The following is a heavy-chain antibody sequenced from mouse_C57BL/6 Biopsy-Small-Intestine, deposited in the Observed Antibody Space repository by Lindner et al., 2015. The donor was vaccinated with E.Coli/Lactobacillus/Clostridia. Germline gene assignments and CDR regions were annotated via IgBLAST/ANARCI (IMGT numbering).Heavy chain of an antibody. CDR2: INPNNGGT. D-gene: IGHD2-5*01. V-gene: IGHV1-22*01. Sequence: EVQLQESGPELVKPGASVKMSCKASGYTFTDYNMHWVKQSHGKSLEWIGYINPNNGGTSYSQKFKGKATLTVNKSSSTAYMELRSLTSEDSAVYYCARSYHSNSYYFDYWGQGTTLTVSS. J-gene: IGHJ2*01. CDR1: GYTFTDYN. CDR3: ARSYHSNSYYFDY.